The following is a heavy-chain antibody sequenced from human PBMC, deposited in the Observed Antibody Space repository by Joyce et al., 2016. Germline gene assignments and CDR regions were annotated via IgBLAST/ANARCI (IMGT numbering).Heavy chain of an antibody. CDR2: INGSGGRT. V-gene: IGHV3-23*01. D-gene: IGHD3-3*01. Sequence: EVQLLDSGGGLVQPGGSLSLYCAASGFSFSSYAMSWVRQAPGKGLEWVSTINGSGGRTFYADSVKGRFTSSRDNSKKTLYLQMNTLRAEDTAVYYCARDHDFGSGYYVGPFDYWGQGTLVTVSS. CDR3: ARDHDFGSGYYVGPFDY. CDR1: GFSFSSYA. J-gene: IGHJ4*02.